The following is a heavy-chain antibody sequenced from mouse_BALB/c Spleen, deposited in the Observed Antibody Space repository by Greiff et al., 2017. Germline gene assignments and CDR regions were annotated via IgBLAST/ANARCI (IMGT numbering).Heavy chain of an antibody. V-gene: IGHV1-55*01. CDR1: GFTFTSYC. CDR3: ARGGSTGEDDLDD. CDR2: IYRGSGST. D-gene: IGHD1-1*01. J-gene: IGHJ4*01. Sequence: VQLLQPGAGLVRPGASLKLSCTASGFTFTSYCMPWVRQKPGQGLEWIGNIYRGSGSTDYDEKFKSEATLTVDTSSSTAYLQLSSLTSEDSAVYYCARGGSTGEDDLDDWGQGTTVTVSS.